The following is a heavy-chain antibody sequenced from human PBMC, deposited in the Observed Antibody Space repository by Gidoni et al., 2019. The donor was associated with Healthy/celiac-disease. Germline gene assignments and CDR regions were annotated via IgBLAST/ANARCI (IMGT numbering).Heavy chain of an antibody. CDR2: ISYDGSNK. V-gene: IGHV3-30-3*01. CDR3: ARGLRWYYFDY. D-gene: IGHD3-16*01. Sequence: QVQLVESGGGVVQPGGCLRLSCAASGFTFSSYAMHWVRQAPGKGLEWVAVISYDGSNKYYADSVKGRFTISRDNSKNTLYLQMNSLRAEDTAVYYCARGLRWYYFDYWGQGTLVTVSS. CDR1: GFTFSSYA. J-gene: IGHJ4*02.